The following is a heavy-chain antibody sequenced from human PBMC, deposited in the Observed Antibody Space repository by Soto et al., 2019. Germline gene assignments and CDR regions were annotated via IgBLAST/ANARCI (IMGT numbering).Heavy chain of an antibody. J-gene: IGHJ4*02. D-gene: IGHD6-6*01. CDR1: SGSFSGYY. CDR2: ISQSGNT. CDR3: ARAPKVSGSSQTRPDF. V-gene: IGHV4-34*01. Sequence: SETLSLTCSIYSGSFSGYYWSWIRQPPGKGLEWIGEISQSGNTNYSPSLKSRVSISIDTSKKQFSLNLASVSAADTAVYYCARAPKVSGSSQTRPDFWGQGTLVNVSS.